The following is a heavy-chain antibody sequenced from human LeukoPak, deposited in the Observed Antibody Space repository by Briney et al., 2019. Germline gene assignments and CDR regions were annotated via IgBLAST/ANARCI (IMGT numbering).Heavy chain of an antibody. CDR1: GGPLTSYY. CDR2: VDSGGNA. CDR3: ARRSQYSSPVDP. J-gene: IGHJ5*02. D-gene: IGHD6-6*01. V-gene: IGHV4-39*07. Sequence: SETLSLTCAVSGGPLTSYYWGWIRQPPGKGLEYFASVDSGGNAYYNPSLQSRVTISADTSKNQLSLKLSSVTAADTAVYYCARRSQYSSPVDPWGQGTLVTVSS.